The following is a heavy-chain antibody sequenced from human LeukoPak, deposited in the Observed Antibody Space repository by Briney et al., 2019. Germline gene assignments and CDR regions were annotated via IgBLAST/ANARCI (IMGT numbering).Heavy chain of an antibody. Sequence: PSETLSLTCTVSGGSISSYYWSWIRQPPGKGLEWIGYIYYSGSTSYNPSLKSRVTISVDTSKKQFSLKLSSVTAADTAFYYCARYIVSYPHDAFDIWGQGTMVTVSS. CDR3: ARYIVSYPHDAFDI. CDR2: IYYSGST. V-gene: IGHV4-59*01. D-gene: IGHD1-26*01. CDR1: GGSISSYY. J-gene: IGHJ3*02.